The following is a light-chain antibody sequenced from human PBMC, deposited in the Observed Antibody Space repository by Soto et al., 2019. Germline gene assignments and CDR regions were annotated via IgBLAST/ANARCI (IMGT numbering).Light chain of an antibody. J-gene: IGKJ5*01. Sequence: DIQLTQSPSFLSASVGDIVTITFRASQGISSYLAWYQQKPGKAPKLLIYAASTLQSGVPSRFSGSGSGTEFTLTISSLQPEDFATYYCQQLNSYSITFGQGTRLEIK. CDR2: AAS. CDR3: QQLNSYSIT. CDR1: QGISSY. V-gene: IGKV1-9*01.